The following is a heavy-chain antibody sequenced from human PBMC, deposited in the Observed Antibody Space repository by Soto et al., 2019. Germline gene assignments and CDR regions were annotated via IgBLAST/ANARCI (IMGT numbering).Heavy chain of an antibody. D-gene: IGHD4-17*01. J-gene: IGHJ4*02. CDR3: AKPQHDYGDYEPFDY. V-gene: IGHV3-9*01. Sequence: EVQLVESGGGLVQPGRSLRLSCAASGFNFHDHAMHWVRQAPGKGLEWVSGISWNSGSIGYADSVKGRFTISRDNAKNSLYLQMNSLRAEDTALYYCAKPQHDYGDYEPFDYWGQGTLVTVSS. CDR2: ISWNSGSI. CDR1: GFNFHDHA.